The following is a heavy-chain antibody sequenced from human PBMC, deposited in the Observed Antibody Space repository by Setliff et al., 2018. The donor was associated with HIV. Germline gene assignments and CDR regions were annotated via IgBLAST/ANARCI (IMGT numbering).Heavy chain of an antibody. J-gene: IGHJ6*02. CDR3: ARVKYRYAQGFYYGPDV. Sequence: SETLSLTCTVSGGPISSHYWSWIRQPPGKGLEWIGSIYSSGSTNYNPSLKSRVTMSVDTSKRQFSLKLRSVTAADTAMFYCARVKYRYAQGFYYGPDVCGQGTTVTVSS. CDR2: IYSSGST. CDR1: GGPISSHY. D-gene: IGHD2-2*01. V-gene: IGHV4-4*07.